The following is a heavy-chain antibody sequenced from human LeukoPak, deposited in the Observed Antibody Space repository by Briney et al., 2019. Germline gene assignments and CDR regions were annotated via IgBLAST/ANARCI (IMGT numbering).Heavy chain of an antibody. D-gene: IGHD5-18*01. CDR3: ARRAKGGYSYGEYYYYYMDV. CDR1: GGSISSSSYY. CDR2: IYYSGST. J-gene: IGHJ6*03. V-gene: IGHV4-39*01. Sequence: SETLSLTCTVSGGSISSSSYYWGWIRQPPGKGLEWIGSIYYSGSTYYNPSLKSRVTISVDTSKNQFSLKLSSVTAADTAVYYCARRAKGGYSYGEYYYYYMDVWGKGTTVTVSS.